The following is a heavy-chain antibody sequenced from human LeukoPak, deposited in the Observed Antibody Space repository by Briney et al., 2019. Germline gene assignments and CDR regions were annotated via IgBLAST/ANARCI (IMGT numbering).Heavy chain of an antibody. CDR2: INPNSGGT. J-gene: IGHJ4*02. CDR3: ARNYYGSGSYLSFDY. V-gene: IGHV1-2*04. CDR1: GYTFTGYY. D-gene: IGHD3-10*01. Sequence: AASAKVSCKASGYTFTGYYMHWVRQAPGQGLEWMGWINPNSGGTNYAQKFQGWVTLTRDTSISTDYMELSRLRSDDTAVYYCARNYYGSGSYLSFDYWGQGTLVTVSS.